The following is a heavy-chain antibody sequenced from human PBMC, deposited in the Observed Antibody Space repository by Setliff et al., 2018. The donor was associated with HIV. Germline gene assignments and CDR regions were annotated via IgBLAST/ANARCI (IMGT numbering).Heavy chain of an antibody. Sequence: GGSLRLSCEASGFSFSSHAMHWVRQAPGKGLEYVSYISISDNVIYYADSLKGRFTISRDNGKKSLYLQMNSLRAEDTAVYYCARARGSPTSYFDYWGQGTLVTVSS. V-gene: IGHV3-48*04. CDR3: ARARGSPTSYFDY. J-gene: IGHJ4*02. CDR1: GFSFSSHA. CDR2: ISISDNVI. D-gene: IGHD1-26*01.